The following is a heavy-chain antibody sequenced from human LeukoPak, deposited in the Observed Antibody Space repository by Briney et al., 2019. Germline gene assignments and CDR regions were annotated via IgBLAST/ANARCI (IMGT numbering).Heavy chain of an antibody. V-gene: IGHV4-39*07. CDR3: AGTARFGELISGVDWFDP. D-gene: IGHD3-10*01. CDR2: IYYSGST. J-gene: IGHJ5*02. CDR1: GGSISSSSYY. Sequence: PSETLSLTCTVSGGSISSSSYYWGWIRQPPGKGLEWIGSIYYSGSTYYNPSLKSRVTMSVDTSKNQFSLKLSSVTAADTAVYYCAGTARFGELISGVDWFDPWGQGTLVTVSS.